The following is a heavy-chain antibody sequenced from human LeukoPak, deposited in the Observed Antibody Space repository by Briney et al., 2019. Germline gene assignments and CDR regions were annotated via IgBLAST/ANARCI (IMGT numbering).Heavy chain of an antibody. V-gene: IGHV3-21*01. D-gene: IGHD1-26*01. J-gene: IGHJ4*02. CDR1: GFTFSSYS. CDR3: ARGAAGYVGASSFDY. Sequence: KSGGSLRLSCAASGFTFSSYSMNWVRQAPGKGLEWVSSISSSTTYISYADSVKGRFTISRDNAKNSLYLRMNSLRAEDTAVYYCARGAAGYVGASSFDYWGQGTLVTVSS. CDR2: ISSSTTYI.